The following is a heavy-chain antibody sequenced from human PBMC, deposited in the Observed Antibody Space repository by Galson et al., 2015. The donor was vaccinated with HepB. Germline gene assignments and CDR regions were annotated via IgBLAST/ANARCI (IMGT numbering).Heavy chain of an antibody. J-gene: IGHJ2*01. CDR1: GYTFSTYA. CDR2: ISAGNGNT. Sequence: QSGAEVKQFGTSVKVSCKASGYTFSTYAMHWVRQAPGQRLEWMGWISAGNGNTKYSQKFQGRVTVTRDTSASTVYMELSSLTSEDTAVYYCARAKNYYYDSSGALVNWYFDLWGRGTLVTVSS. CDR3: ARAKNYYYDSSGALVNWYFDL. D-gene: IGHD3-22*01. V-gene: IGHV1-3*01.